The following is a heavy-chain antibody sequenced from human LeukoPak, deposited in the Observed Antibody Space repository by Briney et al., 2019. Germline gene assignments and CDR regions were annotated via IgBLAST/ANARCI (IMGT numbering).Heavy chain of an antibody. J-gene: IGHJ6*03. CDR3: ARGGCSTSCYIPYYYYYYYMDV. D-gene: IGHD2-2*02. CDR1: GYTFTSYY. CDR2: MNPNSGNP. Sequence: ASVKVSCKASGYTFTSYYINRVRQATGKGLEWMGGMNPNSGNPSYAQKLQGRVTSARNTSISTAYMELSSLRSEDTAVYYCARGGCSTSCYIPYYYYYYYMDVRGKGTTVTVSS. V-gene: IGHV1-8*03.